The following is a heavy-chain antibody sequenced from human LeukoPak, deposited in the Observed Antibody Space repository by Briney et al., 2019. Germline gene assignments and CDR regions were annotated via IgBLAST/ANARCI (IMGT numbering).Heavy chain of an antibody. CDR3: APEETG. V-gene: IGHV3-7*01. J-gene: IGHJ4*02. CDR2: IKQDGSEK. Sequence: PGGSLRLSCAASGFTFSSYWISWVHQAPGKGLEWVANIKQDGSEKYYVDSVKGRFTISRDNAKNSLYLQMNSLRAEDTAVYYCAPEETGWGQGTLVTVSS. CDR1: GFTFSSYW.